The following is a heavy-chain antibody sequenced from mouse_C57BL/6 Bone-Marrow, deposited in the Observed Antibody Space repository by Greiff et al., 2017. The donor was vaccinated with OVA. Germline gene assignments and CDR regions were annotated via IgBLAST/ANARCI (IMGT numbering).Heavy chain of an antibody. J-gene: IGHJ4*01. CDR1: GYSITSGYY. CDR3: AELTGTSMDY. CDR2: ISYDGSN. D-gene: IGHD4-1*01. V-gene: IGHV3-6*01. Sequence: DVKLVESGPGLVKPSQSLSLTCSVTGYSITSGYYWNWIRQFPGNKLEWMGYISYDGSNNYNPSLKNRISITRDTSKNQFFLKLNSVTTEDTATYYCAELTGTSMDYWGQGTSVTVSS.